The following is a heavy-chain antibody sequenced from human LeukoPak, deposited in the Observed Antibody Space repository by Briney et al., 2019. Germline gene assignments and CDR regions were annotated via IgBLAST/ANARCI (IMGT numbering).Heavy chain of an antibody. D-gene: IGHD2-2*01. CDR2: IIPIFGTA. CDR1: GGTFTSYA. J-gene: IGHJ4*02. Sequence: SVKVSCKASGGTFTSYAISWVRQAPGQGLEWMGGIIPIFGTANYAQKFQGRVTITADESTSTAYMELSSLRSEDTAVYYCARDKRYCSSTSCSYYFDYWGQGTLVTVSS. V-gene: IGHV1-69*13. CDR3: ARDKRYCSSTSCSYYFDY.